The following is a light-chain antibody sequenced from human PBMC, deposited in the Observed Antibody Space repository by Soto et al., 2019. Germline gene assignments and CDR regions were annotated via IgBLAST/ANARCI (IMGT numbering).Light chain of an antibody. Sequence: QSALTQPASVSGSPGQSITISCTGPISDVGGYNYVSWYQQHPGKAPKLMIYEVSNRPSGVSNRFSGSKSGNTASLTISGLQAEDEADYYCSSYTSSSTRVFGGGTQLTVL. CDR3: SSYTSSSTRV. CDR2: EVS. V-gene: IGLV2-14*01. J-gene: IGLJ2*01. CDR1: ISDVGGYNY.